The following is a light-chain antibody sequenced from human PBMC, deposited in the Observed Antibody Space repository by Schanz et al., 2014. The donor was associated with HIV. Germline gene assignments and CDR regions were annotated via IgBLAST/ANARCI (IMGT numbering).Light chain of an antibody. CDR1: SSNIGTGYD. V-gene: IGLV1-40*01. CDR2: GYS. J-gene: IGLJ1*01. Sequence: QSVLTQPPSVSGAPGQRVTISCTGSSSNIGTGYDVHWYQVLPGIAPKLLIFGYSNRPSGVSPRFSASKSGITASLTISGLQADDEGDYYCCSYSRVGTPHYVFGTGTKLTVL. CDR3: CSYSRVGTPHYV.